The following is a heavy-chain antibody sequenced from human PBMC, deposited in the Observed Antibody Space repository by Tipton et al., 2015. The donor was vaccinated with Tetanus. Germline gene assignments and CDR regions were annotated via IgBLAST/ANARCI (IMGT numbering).Heavy chain of an antibody. CDR1: GGSISTYF. J-gene: IGHJ4*02. CDR2: IYYTGST. CDR3: ARARLGTLIIDH. Sequence: TLSLTCTVSGGSISTYFWSWIRQPPGKELEWLGYIYYTGSTNYNPSLKGRVTISVDTSKNQFSLRVNSVTAADTAVYFCARARLGTLIIDHWGQGTLVTVSS. V-gene: IGHV4-59*01. D-gene: IGHD3-22*01.